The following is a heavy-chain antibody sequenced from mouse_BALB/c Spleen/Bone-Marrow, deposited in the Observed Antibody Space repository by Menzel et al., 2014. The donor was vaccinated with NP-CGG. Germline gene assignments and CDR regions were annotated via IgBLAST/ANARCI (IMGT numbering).Heavy chain of an antibody. CDR1: GYTFTSYW. J-gene: IGHJ1*01. CDR3: ARRDYWYFDV. V-gene: IGHV1-7*01. Sequence: VMLVESGAELAKPGASVKMSCKASGYTFTSYWMHWVKQRPGQGLEWIGYINPSTGYTGYNQKFKDKATLTADKSSSTAYMQLSSLTSEDSAVYYCARRDYWYFDVWGAGTTVTVSS. CDR2: INPSTGYT.